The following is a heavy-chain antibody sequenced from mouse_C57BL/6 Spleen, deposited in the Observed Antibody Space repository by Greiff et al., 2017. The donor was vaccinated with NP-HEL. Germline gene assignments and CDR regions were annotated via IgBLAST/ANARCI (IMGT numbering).Heavy chain of an antibody. V-gene: IGHV1-53*01. CDR1: GYTFTSYW. D-gene: IGHD2-2*01. J-gene: IGHJ4*01. Sequence: QSCKASGYTFTSYWMHWVKQRPGQGLEWIGNINPSNGGTNYNEKFKSKATLTVDKSSSTAYMQLSSLTSEDSAVYYCARWVTTRMDYWGQGTSVTVSS. CDR3: ARWVTTRMDY. CDR2: INPSNGGT.